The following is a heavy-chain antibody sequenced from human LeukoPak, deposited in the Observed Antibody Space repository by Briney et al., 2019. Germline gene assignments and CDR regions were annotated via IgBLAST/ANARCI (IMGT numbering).Heavy chain of an antibody. D-gene: IGHD5-12*01. CDR3: ARAGRRGYSGYANWFDP. CDR1: GYTFTGYY. J-gene: IGHJ5*02. CDR2: INPNSGGT. V-gene: IGHV1-2*02. Sequence: ASVKVSCKASGYTFTGYYMHWVRQAPGQGLEWMGWINPNSGGTNYAQKFQGRVTMTRDTSISTAYMELSRLRSDDTAVYYCARAGRRGYSGYANWFDPWGQGTLVTVSS.